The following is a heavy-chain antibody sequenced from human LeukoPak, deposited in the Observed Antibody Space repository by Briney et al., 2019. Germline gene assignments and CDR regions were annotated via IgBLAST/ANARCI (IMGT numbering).Heavy chain of an antibody. CDR2: IKQDGSEK. Sequence: PGGSLRLSCAASGFTFSSYWMSWVRQAPGKGLEWVANIKQDGSEKYYVDSVKGRFTIPRDNAKNSLYLQMNSLRAEDTAVYYCARVSPSHYYYYGMDVWGQGTTVTVSS. V-gene: IGHV3-7*03. CDR3: ARVSPSHYYYYGMDV. CDR1: GFTFSSYW. J-gene: IGHJ6*02.